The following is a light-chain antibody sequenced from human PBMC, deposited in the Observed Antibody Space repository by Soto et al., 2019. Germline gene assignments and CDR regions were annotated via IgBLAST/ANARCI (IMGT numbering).Light chain of an antibody. J-gene: IGLJ3*02. Sequence: QSVLTQSPSASASLGASVKLTCTLTSGHSSYAIAWHPQQPEKGPRYLMNLNGDGSHSKGDGIPDRFSGSSSGAERYLTISSLQSEDEADYYCQTWGTGIQGFGGGTQLTVL. CDR2: LNGDGSH. CDR1: SGHSSYA. CDR3: QTWGTGIQG. V-gene: IGLV4-69*01.